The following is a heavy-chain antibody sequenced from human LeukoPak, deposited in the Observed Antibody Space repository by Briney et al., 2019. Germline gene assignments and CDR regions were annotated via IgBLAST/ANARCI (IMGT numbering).Heavy chain of an antibody. CDR3: ARLSTPGSSWFGGNFDY. V-gene: IGHV4-39*01. J-gene: IGHJ4*02. CDR2: IYYRGST. Sequence: PSETLSLTCTVSGGSISSSNYYWGWIRQPPGKGLEWIGNIYYRGSTYFNPSLKSRVTMSVDTSKIQFSLRLSSVTAADTARYFCARLSTPGSSWFGGNFDYWGQGTLVTVSS. CDR1: GGSISSSNYY. D-gene: IGHD6-13*01.